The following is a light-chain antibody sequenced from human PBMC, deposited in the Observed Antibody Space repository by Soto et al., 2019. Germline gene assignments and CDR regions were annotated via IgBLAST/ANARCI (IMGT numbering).Light chain of an antibody. CDR1: QSVSSNF. CDR3: QQYGTLLP. CDR2: GAS. J-gene: IGKJ4*01. Sequence: EIVLTQSPGTLSLSPGERATLSCRASQSVSSNFSAWYQQKPGQAPRVLIYGASIRVTGTPDRFSGSGSGTDFTLTISRLEPEDFAVYYCQQYGTLLPFGGGTKV. V-gene: IGKV3-20*01.